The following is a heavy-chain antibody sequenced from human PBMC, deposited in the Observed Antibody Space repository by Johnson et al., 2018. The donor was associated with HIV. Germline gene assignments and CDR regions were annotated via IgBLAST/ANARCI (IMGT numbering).Heavy chain of an antibody. J-gene: IGHJ3*02. D-gene: IGHD4-17*01. CDR1: GFTFSSYD. CDR2: IGTAGDT. V-gene: IGHV3-13*01. Sequence: VQLVESGGGLVQPGGSLRLSCAASGFTFSSYDMHWVRQATGKGLEWVSAIGTAGDTYYPDSVKGRFTISRDNAKNSLYLQMNSLRAEDTAVYYCASPVDAFDIWGQGTMVTVSS. CDR3: ASPVDAFDI.